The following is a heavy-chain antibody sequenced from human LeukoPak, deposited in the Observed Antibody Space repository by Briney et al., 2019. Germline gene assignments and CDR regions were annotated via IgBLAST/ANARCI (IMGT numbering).Heavy chain of an antibody. CDR3: ARGSYFGIKAASWLDP. CDR1: GFTLSDHG. D-gene: IGHD1-14*01. J-gene: IGHJ5*02. Sequence: GGSLRLSCAASGFTLSDHGMHWVRQAPGKGLEWVSFISHDGSNKDYGDSVRGRITISRDNSGNTLDLQMNSLKNEDTAVYYCARGSYFGIKAASWLDPWGQGTLVIVSS. CDR2: ISHDGSNK. V-gene: IGHV3-30*03.